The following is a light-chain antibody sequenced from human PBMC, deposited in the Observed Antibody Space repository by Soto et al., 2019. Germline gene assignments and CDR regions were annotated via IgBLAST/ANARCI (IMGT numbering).Light chain of an antibody. CDR2: GTS. V-gene: IGKV3-20*01. CDR1: QSVDSRY. CDR3: QKYGTAPYT. Sequence: ETVMTQSPGTLSLSPGEGATLSCRASQSVDSRYLAWYQQKPGQAPRLLIYGTSTRASGIPDRFSGSGSGTDFTLTISRLEPEDFAVYYCQKYGTAPYTFGQGTTLEFK. J-gene: IGKJ2*01.